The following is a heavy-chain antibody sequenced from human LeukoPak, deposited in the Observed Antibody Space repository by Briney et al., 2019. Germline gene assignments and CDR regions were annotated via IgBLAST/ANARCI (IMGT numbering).Heavy chain of an antibody. J-gene: IGHJ4*02. V-gene: IGHV3-74*01. CDR1: GFTFSSYW. CDR3: VRDRSNAYFDY. Sequence: GGSLRLSCAASGFTFSSYWMHWVRQAPGKGLVWVSRINSDGSSTSYADSVKGRFTISRDNSKNTLYLQMNSLRAEDTAVYYCVRDRSNAYFDYWGQGTLVTVSS. CDR2: INSDGSST. D-gene: IGHD4/OR15-4a*01.